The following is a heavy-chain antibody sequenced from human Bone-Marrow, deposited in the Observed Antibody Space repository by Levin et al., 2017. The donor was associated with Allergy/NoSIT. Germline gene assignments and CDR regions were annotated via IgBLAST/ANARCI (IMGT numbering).Heavy chain of an antibody. CDR2: INPNSGGT. J-gene: IGHJ5*01. V-gene: IGHV1-2*02. D-gene: IGHD6-13*01. CDR3: ARGLRPGYSSSWFDS. Sequence: AASVKVSCKASGYTFTGYYMHWVRQAPGQGLEWMGWINPNSGGTNYAQKFQGRDTMTRDTSITTAYMELSSLRSDDTAVYYCARGLRPGYSSSWFDSWGQGTLFTVSS. CDR1: GYTFTGYY.